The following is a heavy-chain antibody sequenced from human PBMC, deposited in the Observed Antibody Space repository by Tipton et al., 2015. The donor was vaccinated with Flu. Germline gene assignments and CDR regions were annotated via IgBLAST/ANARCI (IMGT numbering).Heavy chain of an antibody. V-gene: IGHV4-61*02. J-gene: IGHJ3*02. Sequence: LRLSCTVSGGSISSGSYYWSWIRQPAGKGLEWIGRIYTSGSTNYNPSLKSRVTISVDTSKNQFSLKLSSVTAADTAVYYCAREGFDSSGYRAGDAFDIWGQGTMVTASS. CDR1: GGSISSGSYY. CDR2: IYTSGST. CDR3: AREGFDSSGYRAGDAFDI. D-gene: IGHD3-22*01.